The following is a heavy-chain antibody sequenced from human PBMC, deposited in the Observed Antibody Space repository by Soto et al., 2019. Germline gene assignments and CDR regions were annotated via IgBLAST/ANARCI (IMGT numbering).Heavy chain of an antibody. CDR3: AKEYCASTSCNFDH. V-gene: IGHV3-23*01. CDR1: GFTFSNYA. D-gene: IGHD2-2*01. J-gene: IGHJ4*02. Sequence: EVQLLESGGGLVQPGGSLRLSCAASGFTFSNYAMSWVRQAPGKGLEWVSAISGSGASTYYADSVKGRFTISRDNSKNTLYLQMTNLRAEDTAVYYCAKEYCASTSCNFDHWGQGTLVTVSS. CDR2: ISGSGAST.